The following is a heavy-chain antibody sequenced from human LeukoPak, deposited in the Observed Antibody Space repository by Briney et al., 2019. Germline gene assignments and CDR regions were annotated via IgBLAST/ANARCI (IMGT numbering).Heavy chain of an antibody. Sequence: SVKVSCKASGGTFSSYTISWVRQAPGQGLEWVGRIIPILGIANYAQKFQGRVTITADKSTSTAYMGLSSLRSEDTAVYYCARKGTVTTPLYYYGMDVWGQGTTVTVSS. CDR2: IIPILGIA. CDR1: GGTFSSYT. V-gene: IGHV1-69*02. CDR3: ARKGTVTTPLYYYGMDV. D-gene: IGHD4-17*01. J-gene: IGHJ6*02.